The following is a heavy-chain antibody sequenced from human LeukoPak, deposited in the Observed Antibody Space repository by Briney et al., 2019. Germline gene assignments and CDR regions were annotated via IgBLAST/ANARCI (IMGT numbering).Heavy chain of an antibody. CDR2: ISTYNGNA. J-gene: IGHJ4*02. CDR1: GYNFTSYG. V-gene: IGHV1-18*04. Sequence: ASVKVSCKASGYNFTSYGISWVRQAPGQGLEWMGWISTYNGNANYAQKLQGRVTMTTDTSTSTAYMELRSLRSDDTAVYYCARALAVAGIIDYWGQGTLVTVSS. CDR3: ARALAVAGIIDY. D-gene: IGHD6-19*01.